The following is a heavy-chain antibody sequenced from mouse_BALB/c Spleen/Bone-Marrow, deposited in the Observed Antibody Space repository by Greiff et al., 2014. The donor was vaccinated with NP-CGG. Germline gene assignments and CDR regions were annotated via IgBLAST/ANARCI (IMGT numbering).Heavy chain of an antibody. V-gene: IGHV1-22*01. CDR2: VNPNIGGT. CDR1: GYTFTDYT. J-gene: IGHJ2*01. D-gene: IGHD1-1*01. Sequence: VQLKESGPELVKPGASVKISCKTSGYTFTDYTLHWVKQSHGKSLEWIGGVNPNIGGTSYNQKFKGKASLTVNKSSTTAYMELRSLTSEDSAVYYCARSRRYYWGQGTTLTVSS. CDR3: ARSRRYY.